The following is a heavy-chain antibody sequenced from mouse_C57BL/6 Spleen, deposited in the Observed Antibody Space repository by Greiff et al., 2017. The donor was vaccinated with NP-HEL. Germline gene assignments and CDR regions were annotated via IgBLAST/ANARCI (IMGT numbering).Heavy chain of an antibody. D-gene: IGHD2-3*01. V-gene: IGHV1-64*01. CDR3: AREGDGYLYYAMDY. J-gene: IGHJ4*01. CDR2: IHPNSGST. CDR1: GYTFTSYW. Sequence: QVQLKQPGAELVKPGASVKLSCKASGYTFTSYWMHWVKQRPGQGLEWIGMIHPNSGSTNYNEKFKSTATLTVDKSSSTAYMQLSSLTSEDSAVYYCAREGDGYLYYAMDYWGQGTSVTVSS.